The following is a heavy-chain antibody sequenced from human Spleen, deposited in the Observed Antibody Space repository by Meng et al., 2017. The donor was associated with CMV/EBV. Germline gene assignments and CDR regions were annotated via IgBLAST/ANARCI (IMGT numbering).Heavy chain of an antibody. CDR3: ARSLRDSGIVGATLGGYYYGMDV. V-gene: IGHV1-69*10. CDR2: IIPILGIA. D-gene: IGHD1-26*01. J-gene: IGHJ6*02. CDR1: GGTFSSYA. Sequence: SVKVSCKASGGTFSSYAISWVRQAPGQGLEWMGGIIPILGIANYAQKFQGRGTITADKSTSTAYMELSSLRSEDTAVYYRARSLRDSGIVGATLGGYYYGMDVWGQGTTVTVSS.